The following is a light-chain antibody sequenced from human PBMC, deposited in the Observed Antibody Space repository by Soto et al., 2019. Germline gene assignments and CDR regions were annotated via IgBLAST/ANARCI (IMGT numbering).Light chain of an antibody. CDR3: QQSYSTPIT. J-gene: IGKJ5*01. CDR2: DAS. Sequence: EIVLTQSPATLSLSLGERATLSCRASQSIGSYLAWYQHKLGQPPRLLIYDASNRATGIPVRFSGSGYGTEFTLTISSLQPEDFATYYCQQSYSTPITFGQGTRLEIK. CDR1: QSIGSY. V-gene: IGKV3-11*01.